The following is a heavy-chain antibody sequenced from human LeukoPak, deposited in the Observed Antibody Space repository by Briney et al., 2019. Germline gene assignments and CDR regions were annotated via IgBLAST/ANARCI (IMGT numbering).Heavy chain of an antibody. Sequence: GGSLRLSCAASGFTFSSYAMSWVRQAPGKGLEWVSAISGSGGSTYYADSVKGRFTISRDNSKNTLYLQMNSLRAEDTAVYYCAKDLGKEVYGGNSVDYWGQGTLVTVSS. CDR3: AKDLGKEVYGGNSVDY. D-gene: IGHD4-23*01. V-gene: IGHV3-23*01. J-gene: IGHJ4*02. CDR2: ISGSGGST. CDR1: GFTFSSYA.